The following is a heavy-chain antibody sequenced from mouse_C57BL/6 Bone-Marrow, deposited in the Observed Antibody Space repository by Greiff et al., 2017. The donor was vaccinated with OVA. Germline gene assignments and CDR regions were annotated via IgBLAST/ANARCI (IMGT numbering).Heavy chain of an antibody. CDR1: GYTFTSYG. Sequence: QVQLQQSGAELARPGASVKLSCKASGYTFTSYGISWVKQRTGQGLEWIGEIYPRSGNTYYNEKFKGKATLTADKSSSTAYMELRSLTSEDSAVYFCARDVEAMDYWGQGTSVTVSS. CDR3: ARDVEAMDY. CDR2: IYPRSGNT. J-gene: IGHJ4*01. V-gene: IGHV1-81*01.